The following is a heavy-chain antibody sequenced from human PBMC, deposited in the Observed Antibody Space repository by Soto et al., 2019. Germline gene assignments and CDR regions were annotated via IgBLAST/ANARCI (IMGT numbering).Heavy chain of an antibody. CDR1: GGSISSYY. J-gene: IGHJ5*02. CDR2: IYYSGST. V-gene: IGHV4-59*01. Sequence: SETLSLTCTVSGGSISSYYWSWIRQPPGKGLEWIGYIYYSGSTNYNPSLKSRVTISVDTSKNQFSLKLSSVTAADTAVYYCAREEYYYDSSGYRNWFDPWGQGTLVTSPQ. CDR3: AREEYYYDSSGYRNWFDP. D-gene: IGHD3-22*01.